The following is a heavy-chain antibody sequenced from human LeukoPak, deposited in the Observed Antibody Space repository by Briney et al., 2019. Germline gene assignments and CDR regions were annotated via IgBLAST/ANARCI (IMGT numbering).Heavy chain of an antibody. CDR3: ARLLRPGGEVGY. CDR2: INPNSGGT. V-gene: IGHV1-2*02. J-gene: IGHJ4*02. D-gene: IGHD3-16*01. CDR1: GYTFTGYY. Sequence: ASVKVSCKASGYTFTGYYMHWVRQAPGQGLEWMGWINPNSGGTNYAQRFQGRVTMTRDTSISTAYMELSRLRSDDTAVYYCARLLRPGGEVGYWGQGTLVTVSS.